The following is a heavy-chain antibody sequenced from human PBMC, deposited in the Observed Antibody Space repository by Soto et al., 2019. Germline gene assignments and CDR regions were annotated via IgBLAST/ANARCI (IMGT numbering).Heavy chain of an antibody. CDR1: EFASSSHG. J-gene: IGHJ6*02. Sequence: QVQLVESGGGVVQPGRSLRLSCAVSEFASSSHGIHWXXXXXXXXXXXVAIISHDGSYEYYADSVKGRFSVSRDNSKXXXXXXXXXXXXXXXXXXXXXXXXXXXXXXXXLDVWGQGTTVTVSS. CDR3: XXXXXXXXXXXXLDV. V-gene: IGHV3-30*03. CDR2: ISHDGSYE.